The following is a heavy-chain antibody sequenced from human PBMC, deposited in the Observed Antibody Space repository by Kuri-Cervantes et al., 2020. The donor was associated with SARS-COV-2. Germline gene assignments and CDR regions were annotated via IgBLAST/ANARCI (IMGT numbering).Heavy chain of an antibody. V-gene: IGHV3-23*01. Sequence: GESLKISCAASGFTFSSYAMSWVRQAPGKGLEWVSAVSGSGGNTYYADSVKGRFTISRDNSKNTLYLQMSSLRAEDTAVYYCAKHYCSSTSCSYYFDYWGQGTLVTVSS. CDR3: AKHYCSSTSCSYYFDY. J-gene: IGHJ4*02. D-gene: IGHD2-2*01. CDR2: VSGSGGNT. CDR1: GFTFSSYA.